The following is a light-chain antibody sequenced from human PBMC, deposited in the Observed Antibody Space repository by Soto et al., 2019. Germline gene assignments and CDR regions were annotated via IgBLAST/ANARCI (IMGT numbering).Light chain of an antibody. J-gene: IGKJ1*01. Sequence: EIVLTQSPGTLSLSPGERATLSCRASQSVSSSYLAWYQQKPGQAPRLLIYGASNRASGIPDRFSGSGSGTDFTLTISGLEPEDFAVYYCHQYDKLPRTFGQGTKVEIK. CDR2: GAS. V-gene: IGKV3-20*01. CDR1: QSVSSSY. CDR3: HQYDKLPRT.